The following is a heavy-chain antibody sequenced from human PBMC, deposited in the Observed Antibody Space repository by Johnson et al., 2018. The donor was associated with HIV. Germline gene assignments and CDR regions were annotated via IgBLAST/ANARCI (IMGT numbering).Heavy chain of an antibody. CDR1: GFTFSSYG. CDR2: ISYDGRNK. Sequence: QVQLVESGGGVVQPGGSLRLSCAASGFTFSSYGMHWVRQAPGKGLEWVASISYDGRNKYYADSVRGRITISRDNSKNTLYLQMNGLRAEDTAVYYCARERFSDMLTGYHAFDVWGQGTMVTVSS. D-gene: IGHD3-9*01. V-gene: IGHV3-30*03. J-gene: IGHJ3*01. CDR3: ARERFSDMLTGYHAFDV.